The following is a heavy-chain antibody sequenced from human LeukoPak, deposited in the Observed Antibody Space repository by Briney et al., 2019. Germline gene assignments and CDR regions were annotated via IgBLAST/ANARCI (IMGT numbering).Heavy chain of an antibody. CDR1: GFTFRSYW. V-gene: IGHV3-74*01. J-gene: IGHJ4*02. D-gene: IGHD1-14*01. CDR2: TKSDGSST. Sequence: GGSLRLSCAASGFTFRSYWMHWVRQAPGKGLVWVSRTKSDGSSTTYADSVKGRFTISRDNAKNTLYLQMNSLRGEDTGVYYCARDAAGLDYWGQGTLVTVSS. CDR3: ARDAAGLDY.